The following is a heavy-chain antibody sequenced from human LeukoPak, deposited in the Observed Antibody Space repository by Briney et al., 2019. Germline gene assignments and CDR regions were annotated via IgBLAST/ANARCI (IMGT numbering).Heavy chain of an antibody. CDR3: ARHIPGIAAAGFDY. V-gene: IGHV4-59*08. J-gene: IGHJ4*02. Sequence: KPSETLSLTYTVSGGSITHHYWSWIRQPPGKGLEWIGYTYYSGSTNYNPSLKSRVTISADTSKNQFSLKLSSVTAADTAVYYCARHIPGIAAAGFDYWGQGNLVTVSS. CDR2: TYYSGST. D-gene: IGHD6-13*01. CDR1: GGSITHHY.